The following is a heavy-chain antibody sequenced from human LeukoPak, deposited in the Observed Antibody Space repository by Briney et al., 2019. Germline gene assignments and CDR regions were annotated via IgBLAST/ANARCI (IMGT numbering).Heavy chain of an antibody. Sequence: PGGSLRLSCAASGFTFSSYWMSWVRQAPGKGLEWVANIEQDGSEKYYVDSVKGRFTISRDNSKNTLYLQMNSLRAEDTAVYYCAKDATAMVTFWFDPWGQGTLVTVSS. D-gene: IGHD5-18*01. J-gene: IGHJ5*02. CDR2: IEQDGSEK. CDR1: GFTFSSYW. CDR3: AKDATAMVTFWFDP. V-gene: IGHV3-7*01.